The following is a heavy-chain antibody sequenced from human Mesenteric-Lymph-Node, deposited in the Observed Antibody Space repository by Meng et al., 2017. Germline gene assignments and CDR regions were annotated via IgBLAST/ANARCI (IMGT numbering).Heavy chain of an antibody. J-gene: IGHJ6*02. CDR2: IIPILGIA. D-gene: IGHD2-2*01. Sequence: SVKVSCKASGGTFSSYTISWVRQAPGQGLEWMGRIIPILGIANYAQKFQGRVTITADKSTSTAYMELSSLRSEDTAVYYCARAYCSSTSRYAYYYYYGMDVRGQGTTVTVSS. CDR3: ARAYCSSTSRYAYYYYYGMDV. V-gene: IGHV1-69*02. CDR1: GGTFSSYT.